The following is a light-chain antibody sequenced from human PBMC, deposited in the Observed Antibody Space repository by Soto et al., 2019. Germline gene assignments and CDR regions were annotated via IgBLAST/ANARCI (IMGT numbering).Light chain of an antibody. Sequence: EVLLTQSPGTLSLSLWEAATLSCMTSQSVSSIFLAWYQQKAGQAPRLLIYAASSRATGIPDRFSGSGSGTDFTLPISRLEPEDFAVYYCQQRSNWPPITFGQGTRLEIK. CDR1: QSVSSIF. CDR2: AAS. V-gene: IGKV3D-20*02. J-gene: IGKJ5*01. CDR3: QQRSNWPPIT.